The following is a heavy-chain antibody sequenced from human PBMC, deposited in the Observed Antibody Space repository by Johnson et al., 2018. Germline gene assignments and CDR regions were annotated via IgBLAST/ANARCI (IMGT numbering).Heavy chain of an antibody. J-gene: IGHJ3*01. CDR1: GFTFSSYA. V-gene: IGHV3-30-3*01. Sequence: QERLGESGGGVVQPERSLRISCVASGFTFSSYAVHWVRQAPGKGLEWVAVISSDGSNKKCADSVKGRFLISRDNSKNTLNLQMNSLRAEDTAVYYCAGYQQLHCIYGSCYSGAFDGWGQGTLVTVSS. CDR2: ISSDGSNK. D-gene: IGHD2-15*01. CDR3: AGYQQLHCIYGSCYSGAFDG.